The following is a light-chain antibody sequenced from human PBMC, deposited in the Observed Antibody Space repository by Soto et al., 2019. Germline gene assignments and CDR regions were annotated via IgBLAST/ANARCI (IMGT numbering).Light chain of an antibody. CDR2: VAS. CDR3: KQYGSSPPIT. Sequence: EIVLTQSPGTLSLSPGERATLSCRSSQSVSSNYLAWYQQKPGQAPRLLIYVASNRATGIPDRFSGSGSGTDFTLTISRLEPEDFAVYYCKQYGSSPPITFGQGTRLEIK. V-gene: IGKV3-20*01. J-gene: IGKJ5*01. CDR1: QSVSSNY.